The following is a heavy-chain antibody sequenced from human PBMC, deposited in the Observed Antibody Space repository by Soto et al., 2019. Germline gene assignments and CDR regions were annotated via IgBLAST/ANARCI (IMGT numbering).Heavy chain of an antibody. CDR1: GFTFSNAW. Sequence: GGSLRLSCAASGFTFSNAWMSWVRQAPGKGLEWVGRIKSKTDGGTTDYAAPVKGRFTISRDNSKNMLYLQMNSLRAEDTAVYYCARDLGAFNYGSAYFDYWGQGTPVTVSS. CDR3: ARDLGAFNYGSAYFDY. CDR2: IKSKTDGGTT. J-gene: IGHJ4*02. D-gene: IGHD3-10*01. V-gene: IGHV3-15*01.